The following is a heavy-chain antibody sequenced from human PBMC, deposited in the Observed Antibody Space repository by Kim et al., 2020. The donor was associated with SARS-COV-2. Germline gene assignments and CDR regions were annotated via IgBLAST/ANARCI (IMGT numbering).Heavy chain of an antibody. CDR3: ASRYSSSWYGAFDI. CDR1: GGSISSYY. J-gene: IGHJ3*02. D-gene: IGHD6-13*01. CDR2: IYYSGST. Sequence: SETLSLTCTVSGGSISSYYWSWIRQPPGKGLEWIGYIYYSGSTNYNPSLKSRVTISVDTSKNQFSLKLSSVTAADTAVYYCASRYSSSWYGAFDIWGQGTMVTVSS. V-gene: IGHV4-59*08.